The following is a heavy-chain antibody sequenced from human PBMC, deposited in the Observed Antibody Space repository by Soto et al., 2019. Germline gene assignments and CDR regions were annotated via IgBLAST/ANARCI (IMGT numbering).Heavy chain of an antibody. Sequence: QVQLQQWGAGLLKPSETLSLTCAIYGGSFSGYYWSWIRQPPGKGLEWIGEINRSGSTTYNPSLQSRVTISVDTSKNQFSLKLSSVTAADTAVYYCARLEAVRGVLIRNYYYMDVWGKGASVTVSS. CDR1: GGSFSGYY. D-gene: IGHD3-10*01. CDR3: ARLEAVRGVLIRNYYYMDV. J-gene: IGHJ6*03. V-gene: IGHV4-34*01. CDR2: INRSGST.